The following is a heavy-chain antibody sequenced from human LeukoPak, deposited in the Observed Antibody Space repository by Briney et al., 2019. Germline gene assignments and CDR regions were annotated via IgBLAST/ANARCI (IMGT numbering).Heavy chain of an antibody. D-gene: IGHD3-22*01. J-gene: IGHJ5*02. CDR1: GGSVSSGSYY. CDR2: IYYSGST. V-gene: IGHV4-61*01. Sequence: PSETLSLTCTVSGGSVSSGSYYWSWIRLHPGKGLEWIGYIYYSGSTNYNPSLKSRVTISVDTSKNQFSLKLSSVTAADTAVYYCARVEYPMVVVCTWGQGTLVTVSS. CDR3: ARVEYPMVVVCT.